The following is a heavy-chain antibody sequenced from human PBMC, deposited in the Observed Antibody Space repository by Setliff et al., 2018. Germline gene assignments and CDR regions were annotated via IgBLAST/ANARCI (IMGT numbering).Heavy chain of an antibody. J-gene: IGHJ4*02. Sequence: PGGSLRLSCAASGFTFGSHWMHWVRQAPGKGLVWVSRIKDDGSNKYYADSVKGRFTISRDNSKNTLYLQMNSLRAEDTAVYYCARDSGDSRLYNFWSGYSPYWGQGTLVTVSS. D-gene: IGHD3-3*01. V-gene: IGHV3-74*01. CDR1: GFTFGSHW. CDR2: IKDDGSNK. CDR3: ARDSGDSRLYNFWSGYSPY.